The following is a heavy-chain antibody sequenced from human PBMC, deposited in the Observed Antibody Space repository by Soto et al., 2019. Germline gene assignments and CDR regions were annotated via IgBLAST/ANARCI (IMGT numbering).Heavy chain of an antibody. J-gene: IGHJ4*02. Sequence: GGSLRLSCAASGFTFSSYAMSWVRQAPGKGLEWVSAISGSGGSTYYADSVKGRFTISRDNSKNTLYLQMNSLRAEDTAVYYCAKEDYDYIWGSYRFFDYWGQGTLVTVSS. CDR1: GFTFSSYA. D-gene: IGHD3-16*02. CDR3: AKEDYDYIWGSYRFFDY. V-gene: IGHV3-23*01. CDR2: ISGSGGST.